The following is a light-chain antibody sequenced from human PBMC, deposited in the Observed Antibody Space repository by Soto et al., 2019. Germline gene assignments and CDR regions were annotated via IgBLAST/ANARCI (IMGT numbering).Light chain of an antibody. Sequence: EIVMTQSPATLSVSPGERATLSCRASQSVSNHLAWYQQKPGQAPRLLIYDASSRATGIPDRFSGGGSGTDFTLTISRLEPEDFAVYYCQQYHNSPPTFGQGTKVDI. V-gene: IGKV3D-15*01. CDR1: QSVSNH. CDR3: QQYHNSPPT. J-gene: IGKJ1*01. CDR2: DAS.